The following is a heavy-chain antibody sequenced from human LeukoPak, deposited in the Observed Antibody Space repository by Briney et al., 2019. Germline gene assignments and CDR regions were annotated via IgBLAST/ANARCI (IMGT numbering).Heavy chain of an antibody. CDR2: IKHDGGEK. CDR1: GFIFTNYF. J-gene: IGHJ4*02. Sequence: GGSLRLSCAASGFIFTNYFMSWVRQAPGKGLGWVASIKHDGGEKYYVDSVRGRFTISRDNTMNSLYLQMSSLRAEDTAVYYCATDRGWRTSGYYLYYFWGQGTLVTYSS. CDR3: ATDRGWRTSGYYLYYF. V-gene: IGHV3-7*01. D-gene: IGHD3-3*01.